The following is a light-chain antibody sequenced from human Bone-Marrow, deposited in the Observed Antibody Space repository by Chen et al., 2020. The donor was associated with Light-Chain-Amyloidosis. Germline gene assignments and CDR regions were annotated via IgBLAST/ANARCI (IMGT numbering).Light chain of an antibody. V-gene: IGLV2-14*01. CDR2: AVS. Sequence: QSALTQPASVSGSTGQTINISCTGTSGNIGTYNYVSWYQQQPGKAPKVMIYAVSNRPSGVSNRLSGTRAGSPASLTISGLQGEEEGDYYCSSVTSRSTTVFGPGTKVTV. CDR1: SGNIGTYNY. J-gene: IGLJ1*01. CDR3: SSVTSRSTTV.